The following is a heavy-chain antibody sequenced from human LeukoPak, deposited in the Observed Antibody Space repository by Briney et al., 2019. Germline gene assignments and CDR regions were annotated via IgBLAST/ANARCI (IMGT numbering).Heavy chain of an antibody. CDR1: GFTFSSYA. CDR3: AKRGHSSGWYYGFDY. J-gene: IGHJ4*02. CDR2: ISGSGGST. D-gene: IGHD6-13*01. Sequence: GGSLRLSCAASGFTFSSYAMSWVRQAPGKGLEWVSAISGSGGSTYYADSVKGRFTISRDNSKNTLYLQMNSLRAEDTAVYYCAKRGHSSGWYYGFDYWGQGTLVTVSS. V-gene: IGHV3-23*01.